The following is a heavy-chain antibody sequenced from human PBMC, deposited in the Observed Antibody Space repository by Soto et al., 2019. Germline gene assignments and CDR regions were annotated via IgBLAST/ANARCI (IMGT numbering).Heavy chain of an antibody. J-gene: IGHJ3*02. CDR1: GGTFSSYA. Sequence: SVKVSCKASGGTFSSYAISWVRQAPGQGLEWMGGIIPIFGTANYAQKFQGRVTITADESTSTAYMELSSLRSEDTAVYYCARAITMIVPKYACDIWGQGKRGTV. CDR2: IIPIFGTA. D-gene: IGHD3-22*01. CDR3: ARAITMIVPKYACDI. V-gene: IGHV1-69*13.